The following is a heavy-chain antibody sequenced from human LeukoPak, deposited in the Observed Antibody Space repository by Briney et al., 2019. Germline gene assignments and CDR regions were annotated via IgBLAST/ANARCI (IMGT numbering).Heavy chain of an antibody. CDR2: IIPIFGTA. V-gene: IGHV1-69*01. CDR1: GGTFSSYA. D-gene: IGHD2-2*01. J-gene: IGHJ5*02. Sequence: ASVKVSCKASGGTFSSYAISWVRQAPGQGLEWMGGIIPIFGTANYAQKFQGRVTITADESTSTAYMELSSLRTEDMAVYYCARDRRCSSTSCYNWFDPWGQGTLVTVSS. CDR3: ARDRRCSSTSCYNWFDP.